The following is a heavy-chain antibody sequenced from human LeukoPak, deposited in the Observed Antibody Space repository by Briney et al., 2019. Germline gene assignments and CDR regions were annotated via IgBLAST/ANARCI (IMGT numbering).Heavy chain of an antibody. CDR1: GVSISSSSYY. V-gene: IGHV4-39*07. Sequence: ASETLCLTCTVSGVSISSSSYYWGWLRQPPGKGLEWIGSIYYSGSTYYNPSLKRRVTISVDTSKNQFSLKLSSVTAAGTAVYYCARDARLESGIRDWGQGTLVTVSS. D-gene: IGHD2/OR15-2a*01. J-gene: IGHJ4*02. CDR3: ARDARLESGIRD. CDR2: IYYSGST.